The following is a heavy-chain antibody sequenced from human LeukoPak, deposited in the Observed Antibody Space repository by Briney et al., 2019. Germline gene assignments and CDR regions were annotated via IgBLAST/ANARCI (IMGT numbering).Heavy chain of an antibody. CDR1: GFTFSSCG. CDR2: ISYDGSNQ. V-gene: IGHV3-30*18. J-gene: IGHJ4*02. D-gene: IGHD2-21*02. Sequence: PGGSLRLSCAASGFTFSSCGMHWVRQAPGKGLEWVALISYDGSNQYYADSVKGRFTVSRDNSKNTLSMQMNSLRVEDTAVYYCAKEVTSLDDWGQGALVTVSS. CDR3: AKEVTSLDD.